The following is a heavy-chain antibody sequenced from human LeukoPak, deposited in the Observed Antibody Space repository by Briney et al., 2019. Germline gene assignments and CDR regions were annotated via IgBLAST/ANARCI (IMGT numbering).Heavy chain of an antibody. Sequence: SETLTLTCTVSGGTISSYYWSCVRQPPGGGLEWIGYIYYSGSTHYNPSLKSRVTMSVDTSKNQFSLKLSSVTAADRAMYYCARHREGAFDIWGPGTMVTVSS. V-gene: IGHV4-59*08. CDR2: IYYSGST. J-gene: IGHJ3*02. CDR3: ARHREGAFDI. CDR1: GGTISSYY.